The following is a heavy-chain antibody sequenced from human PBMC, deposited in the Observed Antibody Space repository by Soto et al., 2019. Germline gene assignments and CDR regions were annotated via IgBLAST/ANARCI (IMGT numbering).Heavy chain of an antibody. CDR3: AAVPQWLRPNY. D-gene: IGHD5-12*01. V-gene: IGHV1-58*01. J-gene: IGHJ4*02. CDR1: VFTFTSSA. CDR2: IVVGSGNT. Sequence: SVKVSCKASVFTFTSSAVQWVRQARGQRLEWIGWIVVGSGNTNYAQKFQERVTITRDMSTSTAYMELSSLRSEDTAVYYCAAVPQWLRPNYWGQGTLVTVSS.